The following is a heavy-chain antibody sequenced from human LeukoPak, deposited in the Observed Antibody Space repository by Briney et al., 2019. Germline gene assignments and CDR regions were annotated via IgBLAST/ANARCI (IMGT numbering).Heavy chain of an antibody. CDR1: GYSISSGYY. Sequence: SETLSLTCTVSGYSISSGYYWTWIRQPPGKGLEWIGYIYYSGSASYNPSLKSRVTISVDTSKNQFSLKLSSVTAADTAVYYCARNSCGSSGFDYWGQGTLVTVSS. CDR3: ARNSCGSSGFDY. V-gene: IGHV4-61*01. D-gene: IGHD3-22*01. J-gene: IGHJ4*02. CDR2: IYYSGSA.